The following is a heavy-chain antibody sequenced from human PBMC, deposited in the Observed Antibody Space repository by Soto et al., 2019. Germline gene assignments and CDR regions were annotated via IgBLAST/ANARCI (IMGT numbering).Heavy chain of an antibody. CDR1: GFTFGSYA. V-gene: IGHV3-23*01. J-gene: IGHJ4*02. Sequence: PAGSRRLSCAASGFTFGSYAMGCVRQAPGKGLEWVSAISGSGGSTYYADSVKGRFTISRDNSKNTLYLQMNSLRAEDTAVYYWAKDLPDYNDYWGQGTLVTVSS. CDR3: AKDLPDYNDY. CDR2: ISGSGGST.